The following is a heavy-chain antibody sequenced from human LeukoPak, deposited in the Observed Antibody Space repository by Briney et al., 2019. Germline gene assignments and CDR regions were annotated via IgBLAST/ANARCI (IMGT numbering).Heavy chain of an antibody. D-gene: IGHD3-3*01. Sequence: GGSLRLSCAASGFTLSSYAMHWVRQAPGKGLEWVAVISYDGSNKYYADSVKGRFTISRDNSKNTLYLQMNSLRAEDTAVYYCARDWSGCSDYWGQGTLVTVSS. V-gene: IGHV3-30-3*01. CDR2: ISYDGSNK. J-gene: IGHJ4*02. CDR3: ARDWSGCSDY. CDR1: GFTLSSYA.